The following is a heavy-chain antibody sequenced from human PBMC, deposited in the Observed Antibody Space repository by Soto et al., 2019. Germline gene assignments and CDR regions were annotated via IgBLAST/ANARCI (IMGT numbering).Heavy chain of an antibody. V-gene: IGHV3-23*01. Sequence: EVQLLESGGGLVQPGGSLRLSCAASGFTFSSYAMSWVRQAPGKGLEWVSAISGSGGSTYYADSVKGRFTISRDNSKNTLYLQMNSLRAEDTAVYYCATYYYDSSGYYPWYYYYCMDVWGQGTTVTVSS. CDR2: ISGSGGST. J-gene: IGHJ6*02. CDR3: ATYYYDSSGYYPWYYYYCMDV. D-gene: IGHD3-22*01. CDR1: GFTFSSYA.